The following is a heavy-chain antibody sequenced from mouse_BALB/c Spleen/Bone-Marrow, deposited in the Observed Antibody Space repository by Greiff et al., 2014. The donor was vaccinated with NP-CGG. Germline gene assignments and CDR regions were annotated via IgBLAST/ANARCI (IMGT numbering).Heavy chain of an antibody. D-gene: IGHD2-3*01. V-gene: IGHV1S56*01. J-gene: IGHJ4*01. Sequence: QVQLHLPGPELVKPGASARISCKASGYTFTNYYIHWVKQRPGQGLEWIGWIYPANVHANFNEKFRGKATLTADTSSSTAYMQLSILTSEYSAVYFCSRWLLPYYAMGYWGQGTSVTVSS. CDR3: SRWLLPYYAMGY. CDR1: GYTFTNYY. CDR2: IYPANVHA.